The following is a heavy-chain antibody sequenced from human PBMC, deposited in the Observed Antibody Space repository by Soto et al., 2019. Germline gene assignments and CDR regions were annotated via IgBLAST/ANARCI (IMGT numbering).Heavy chain of an antibody. CDR2: IYYSGST. D-gene: IGHD6-19*01. CDR1: GGSISSSSYY. J-gene: IGHJ5*02. CDR3: ARGAYSSGWYGDNWFDP. Sequence: XGTLSLTCTVSGGSISSSSYYWGWIRQPPGKGLEWIGSIYYSGSTYYNPSLKSRVTISVDTSKNQFSLKLSSVTAADTAVYYCARGAYSSGWYGDNWFDPWGQGTLVTVSS. V-gene: IGHV4-39*01.